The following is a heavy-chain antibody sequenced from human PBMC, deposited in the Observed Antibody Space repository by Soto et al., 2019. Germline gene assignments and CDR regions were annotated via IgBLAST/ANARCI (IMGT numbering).Heavy chain of an antibody. D-gene: IGHD4-17*01. CDR3: ATGPSTVTSEFDY. J-gene: IGHJ4*02. V-gene: IGHV1-24*01. CDR1: GYTLTELS. CDR2: FDPEDGET. Sequence: ASVKVSCTVSGYTLTELSMHWVRQAPGKGLEWMGGFDPEDGETIYAQKFQGRVTMTEDTSTDTAYMELSSLRSEDTAVYYCATGPSTVTSEFDYWGQGTLVTVSS.